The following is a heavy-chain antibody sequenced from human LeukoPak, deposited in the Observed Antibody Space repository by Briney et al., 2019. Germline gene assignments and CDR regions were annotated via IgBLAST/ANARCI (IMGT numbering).Heavy chain of an antibody. V-gene: IGHV4-39*07. CDR1: GGSISNSNYY. J-gene: IGHJ5*02. D-gene: IGHD3-22*01. Sequence: SETLSLTCKVSGGSISNSNYYWSWIRQPPGKELEWLASINYGGTTYYNPSLKSRVTISVDTSKNQFSLRLSSVTAADSAVYYCARDGYYDSSGYYRNWFDPWGQGTLVTVSS. CDR3: ARDGYYDSSGYYRNWFDP. CDR2: INYGGTT.